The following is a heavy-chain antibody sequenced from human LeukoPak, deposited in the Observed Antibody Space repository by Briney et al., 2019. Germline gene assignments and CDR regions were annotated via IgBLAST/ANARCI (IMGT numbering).Heavy chain of an antibody. Sequence: PGGSLRLSCAASGFTFGSYSMNWVRQAPGKGLEWVSSISSSSSYIYYADSVKGRFTISRDNAKNSLYLQMNSLRAEDTAVYYCARGLPSGSSPHYWGQGTLIIVSS. J-gene: IGHJ4*02. CDR3: ARGLPSGSSPHY. CDR2: ISSSSSYI. CDR1: GFTFGSYS. V-gene: IGHV3-21*01. D-gene: IGHD1-26*01.